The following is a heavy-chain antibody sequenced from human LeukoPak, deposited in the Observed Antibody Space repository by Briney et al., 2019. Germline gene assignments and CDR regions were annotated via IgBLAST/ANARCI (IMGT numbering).Heavy chain of an antibody. V-gene: IGHV3-53*01. Sequence: GGSLRLSCAASEFSLCSNYMTWVRQAPGKGLEWVSLIYSGGSTYYADSVKGRFTISRDNSKNTLYLQMNSLRVEDTALYYCAKAFGTNGYFQLPIDFWGQGSLVTVSS. CDR2: IYSGGST. CDR1: EFSLCSNY. CDR3: AKAFGTNGYFQLPIDF. J-gene: IGHJ4*02. D-gene: IGHD2-8*01.